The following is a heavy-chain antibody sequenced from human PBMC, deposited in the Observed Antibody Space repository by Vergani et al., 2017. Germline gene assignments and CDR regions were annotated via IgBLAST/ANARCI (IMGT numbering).Heavy chain of an antibody. CDR2: IYPGDSDT. CDR3: ARGQPVEYCSGGSCSIRWYYYYYYGMDF. D-gene: IGHD2-15*01. CDR1: GYSFTSYW. V-gene: IGHV5-51*03. J-gene: IGHJ6*02. Sequence: VQLVQSGAEVKKPGESLKISCKGSGYSFTSYWIGWVRQMPGKGLEWMGIIYPGDSDTRYSPSFQGKVTISADKSISTAYLQWSSLKASDTAMYYCARGQPVEYCSGGSCSIRWYYYYYYGMDFWGQGTTVTVSS.